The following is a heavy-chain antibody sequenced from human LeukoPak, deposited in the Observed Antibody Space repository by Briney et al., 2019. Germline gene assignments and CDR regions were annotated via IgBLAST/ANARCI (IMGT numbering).Heavy chain of an antibody. J-gene: IGHJ4*02. CDR1: GFTFNTYP. CDR3: ARQVGATYFDY. Sequence: GGSLRLSCAASGFTFNTYPMNWVRQAPGKGLEWVAVISYDGSNKYYADSVKGRFTISRDNSKNTLYLQMNSLRAEGTAVYYCARQVGATYFDYWGQGTLVTVSS. D-gene: IGHD1-26*01. CDR2: ISYDGSNK. V-gene: IGHV3-30-3*01.